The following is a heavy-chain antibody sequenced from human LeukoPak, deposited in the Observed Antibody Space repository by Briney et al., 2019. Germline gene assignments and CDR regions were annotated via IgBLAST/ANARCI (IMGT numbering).Heavy chain of an antibody. Sequence: GGSLRLSCAASGFTFSDYYMSWIRRAPGKGLEWVSYISSGSSTIYYADSVKGRFTISRDNAKNSLYLQMNSLRAEDTAVYYCARAGSSSGRFDNWGQGTLVTVSA. V-gene: IGHV3-11*04. CDR1: GFTFSDYY. J-gene: IGHJ4*02. CDR2: ISSGSSTI. CDR3: ARAGSSSGRFDN. D-gene: IGHD6-19*01.